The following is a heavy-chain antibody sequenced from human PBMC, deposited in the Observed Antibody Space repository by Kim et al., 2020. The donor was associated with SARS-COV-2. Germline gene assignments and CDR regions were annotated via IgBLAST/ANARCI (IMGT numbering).Heavy chain of an antibody. D-gene: IGHD6-19*01. CDR2: T. Sequence: TGYAQKFQGRVTMTRDTSTSTVYMELSSLRSEDTAVYYCARGSGWYVFDYWGQGTLVTVSS. CDR3: ARGSGWYVFDY. V-gene: IGHV1-46*01. J-gene: IGHJ4*02.